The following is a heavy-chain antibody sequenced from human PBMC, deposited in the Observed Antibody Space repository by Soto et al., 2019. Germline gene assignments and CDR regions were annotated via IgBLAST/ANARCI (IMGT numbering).Heavy chain of an antibody. V-gene: IGHV5-51*01. D-gene: IGHD2-21*01. Sequence: PGESLKISCKGVGYKFGSAWIGWVRQMPGKGLEWMGIIKPGTSDIRYSPSCRGHVTISADEAVSTAYLQMNDLRAEDTAVYYCAKVFILWCFDYWGQGTLVTVSS. CDR3: AKVFILWCFDY. CDR1: GYKFGSAW. CDR2: IKPGTSDI. J-gene: IGHJ4*02.